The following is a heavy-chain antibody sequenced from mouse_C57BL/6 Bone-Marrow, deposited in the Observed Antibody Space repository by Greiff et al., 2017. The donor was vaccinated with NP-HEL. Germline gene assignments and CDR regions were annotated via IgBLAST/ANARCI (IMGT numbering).Heavy chain of an antibody. J-gene: IGHJ4*01. CDR2: ISYDGSN. Sequence: EVQLQQSGPGLMKPSQSLSLTCSVTGYSITSGYYWNWIRQFPGNKLEWMGYISYDGSNNYNPSLKNRISITRDTSKNQFFLKLNSVTTEDTATYYCASPYDYDDAMDYWGQGTSVTVSS. CDR1: GYSITSGYY. V-gene: IGHV3-6*01. CDR3: ASPYDYDDAMDY. D-gene: IGHD2-4*01.